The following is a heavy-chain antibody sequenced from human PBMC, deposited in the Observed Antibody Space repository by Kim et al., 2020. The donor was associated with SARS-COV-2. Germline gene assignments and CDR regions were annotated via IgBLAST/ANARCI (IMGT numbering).Heavy chain of an antibody. D-gene: IGHD2-2*01. V-gene: IGHV1-46*01. CDR1: GYIFTRYQ. Sequence: ASVKVSCKASGYIFTRYQMHWVRQAPAQGLEWMGIISPSGGTTINTHKFQGRVTMTRDTSTSTFYMELNSLRSEDTAVYYCARDRVTSWTFDYWGQGTLVIVTS. J-gene: IGHJ4*02. CDR3: ARDRVTSWTFDY. CDR2: ISPSGGTT.